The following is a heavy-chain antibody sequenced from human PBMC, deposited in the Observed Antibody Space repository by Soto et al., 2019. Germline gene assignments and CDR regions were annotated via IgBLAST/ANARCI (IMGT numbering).Heavy chain of an antibody. CDR3: ARDRLDSSGWFYYGMDV. CDR2: IYSGGST. Sequence: PGGSLRLSCAASGFTVSSNYMSWVRQAPGKGLEWVSVIYSGGSTYYADSVKGRFTISRDNSKNTLYLQMNSLRAEDTAVYYCARDRLDSSGWFYYGMDVWGQGTTVTVSS. J-gene: IGHJ6*02. D-gene: IGHD6-19*01. CDR1: GFTVSSNY. V-gene: IGHV3-53*01.